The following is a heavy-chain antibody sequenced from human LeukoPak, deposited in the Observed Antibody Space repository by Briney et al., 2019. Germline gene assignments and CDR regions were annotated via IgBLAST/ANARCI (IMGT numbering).Heavy chain of an antibody. Sequence: GGSLRLSCAASGFTFSSYGMHWVRQAPAKGLEWVAFIRYDGSNKYYADSVKGRLTVSRDNSKNTLYPQKKSLVTADKTVVYFAKDPRDCSSISCYKAAAGFDYWGQGTLVTVSS. J-gene: IGHJ4*02. CDR1: GFTFSSYG. V-gene: IGHV3-30*02. CDR3: AKDPRDCSSISCYKAAAGFDY. CDR2: IRYDGSNK. D-gene: IGHD2-2*02.